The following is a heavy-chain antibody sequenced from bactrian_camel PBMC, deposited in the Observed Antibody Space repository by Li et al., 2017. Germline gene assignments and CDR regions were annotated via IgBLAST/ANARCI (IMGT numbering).Heavy chain of an antibody. CDR3: NIQEIRSAWAGALVT. J-gene: IGHJ6*01. CDR1: GYTYCRFD. V-gene: IGHV3S10*01. Sequence: DVQLVESGGGSVQAGGSLRLSCAVSGYTYCRFDMSWYRQAPGKEREFVSVIHSDGSTSYADSEKGRFTISQDNGKKTGYLQMNSLKPEDTAMYYCNIQEIRSAWAGALVTGARGPRSPSP. CDR2: IHSDGST.